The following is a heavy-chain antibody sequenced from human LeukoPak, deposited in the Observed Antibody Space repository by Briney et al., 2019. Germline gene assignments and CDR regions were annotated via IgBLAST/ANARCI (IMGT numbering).Heavy chain of an antibody. Sequence: SVKVSCKASGGTFSSYAISWVRQAPGQGLEWMGGIIPIFGTANYAQKFQGRVTITADESTSTAYMELSSLRSEDTAVYYCAREGPTTRAAFDIWGQGTMVTVSS. CDR2: IIPIFGTA. CDR1: GGTFSSYA. D-gene: IGHD1-26*01. J-gene: IGHJ3*02. CDR3: AREGPTTRAAFDI. V-gene: IGHV1-69*13.